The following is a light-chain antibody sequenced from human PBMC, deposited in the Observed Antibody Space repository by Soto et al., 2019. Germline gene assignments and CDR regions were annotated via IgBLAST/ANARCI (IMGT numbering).Light chain of an antibody. Sequence: DIQMPQCPSSLSASVGDRVTITCRASQGISNYLAWYQQKPGKVPKLLIYAASTLQSGVPSRFSGSGSGTDFTLTISSLQPEDVATYYCQKYNSAPFFGGGTKVEIK. CDR2: AAS. J-gene: IGKJ4*01. CDR3: QKYNSAPF. V-gene: IGKV1-27*01. CDR1: QGISNY.